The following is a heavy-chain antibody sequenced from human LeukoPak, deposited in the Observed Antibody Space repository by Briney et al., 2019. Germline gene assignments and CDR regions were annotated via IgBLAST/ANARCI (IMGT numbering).Heavy chain of an antibody. CDR3: ARDGGLYNWNGGNWFDP. CDR1: GFTFSSYG. J-gene: IGHJ5*02. D-gene: IGHD1-20*01. Sequence: GGSLRLSCAASGFTFSSYGMHWVRQAPGKGLEWVAVISYDGSNKYYADSVKGRFTISRDNSKNTLYLQMNSLRAEDTAVYYCARDGGLYNWNGGNWFDPWGQGTLVTVSS. CDR2: ISYDGSNK. V-gene: IGHV3-30*03.